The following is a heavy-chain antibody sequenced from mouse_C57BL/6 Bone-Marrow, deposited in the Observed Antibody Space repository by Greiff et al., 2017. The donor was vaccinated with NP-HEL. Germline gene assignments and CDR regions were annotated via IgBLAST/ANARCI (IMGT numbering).Heavy chain of an antibody. CDR2: IYPRSGNT. CDR3: ARGDYGSRTRFAY. CDR1: GYTFTSYG. Sequence: VQLQQSGAELARPGASVKLSCKASGYTFTSYGISWVKQRTGQGLEWIGEIYPRSGNTYYNEKFKGKATLTADKSSSTAYMELRSLTSEDSAVYFCARGDYGSRTRFAYWGQGTLVTVSA. J-gene: IGHJ3*01. V-gene: IGHV1-81*01. D-gene: IGHD1-1*01.